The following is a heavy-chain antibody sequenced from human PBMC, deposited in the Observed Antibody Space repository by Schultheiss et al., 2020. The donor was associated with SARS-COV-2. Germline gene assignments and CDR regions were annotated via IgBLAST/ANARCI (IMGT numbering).Heavy chain of an antibody. Sequence: GGSLRLSCAASGFTFSSYAMSWVREAPRKGLEWVSAISGSGGSTYYADSVKGRFTISRDNSKNTLYLQMNSLITEDTAVYYCAKGDTVAAAGTVTYYYGMDVWGQGTTVTVSS. CDR3: AKGDTVAAAGTVTYYYGMDV. V-gene: IGHV3-23*01. CDR2: ISGSGGST. J-gene: IGHJ6*02. CDR1: GFTFSSYA. D-gene: IGHD6-13*01.